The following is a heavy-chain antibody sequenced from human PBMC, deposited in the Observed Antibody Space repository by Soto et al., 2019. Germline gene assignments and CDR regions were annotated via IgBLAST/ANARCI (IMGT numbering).Heavy chain of an antibody. V-gene: IGHV3-66*01. CDR1: GFTINSNY. CDR3: ARAFTIGGV. J-gene: IGHJ6*04. Sequence: GGSLRLSCAASGFTINSNYMTWVRQAPGKGLEWVSVIYSAGSAYYANSVRGRFAISRDDSKNMLYLQMDSLRAEDTAVYYCARAFTIGGVWGKGTTVTVSS. CDR2: IYSAGSA. D-gene: IGHD3-16*01.